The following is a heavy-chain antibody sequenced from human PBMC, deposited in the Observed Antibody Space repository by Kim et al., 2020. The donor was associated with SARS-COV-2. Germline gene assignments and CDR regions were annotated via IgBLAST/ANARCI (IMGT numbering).Heavy chain of an antibody. V-gene: IGHV1-69*13. Sequence: SVKVSCKASGGTFSSYAISWVRQAPGQGLEWMGGIIPIFGTANYAQKFQGRVTITADESTSTAYMELSSLRSEDTAVYYCARDRYYDILSGYEDIWGQGTMVTVSS. CDR1: GGTFSSYA. D-gene: IGHD3-9*01. CDR2: IIPIFGTA. CDR3: ARDRYYDILSGYEDI. J-gene: IGHJ3*02.